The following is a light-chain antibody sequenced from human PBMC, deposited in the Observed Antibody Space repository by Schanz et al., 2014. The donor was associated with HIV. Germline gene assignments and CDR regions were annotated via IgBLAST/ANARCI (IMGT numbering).Light chain of an antibody. V-gene: IGLV2-14*03. CDR2: DVT. CDR1: SMAFSSSNF. CDR3: SSYTSSSTLG. Sequence: QSALTQPTSVSGSPGQSITISCTGASMAFSSSNFVSWYQQHPGEAPRLIIYDVTSRPSGVSARFSASKTGETASLTISGLQAEDEAEYYCSSYTSSSTLGFGGGTKLTVL. J-gene: IGLJ3*02.